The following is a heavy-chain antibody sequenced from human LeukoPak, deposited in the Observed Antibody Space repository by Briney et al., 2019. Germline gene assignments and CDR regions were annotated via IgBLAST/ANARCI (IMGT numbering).Heavy chain of an antibody. CDR1: GYTFTGYY. CDR3: ARNKTYRLAYYYYYYYMDV. Sequence: GASVKVSCKASGYTFTGYYMHWVRQAPGQGLEWMGWINPNSGGTNYAQKFQGRVTMTRDTSISTAYMELSRLRSDDTAVYYCARNKTYRLAYYYYYYYMDVWGKGTTVTISS. V-gene: IGHV1-2*02. J-gene: IGHJ6*03. CDR2: INPNSGGT. D-gene: IGHD6-19*01.